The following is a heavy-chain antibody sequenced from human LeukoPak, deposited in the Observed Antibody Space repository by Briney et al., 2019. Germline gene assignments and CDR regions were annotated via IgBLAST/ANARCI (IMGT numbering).Heavy chain of an antibody. V-gene: IGHV4-39*07. D-gene: IGHD5-18*01. Sequence: PSETLSLTCTVSGGSISSSSYYWGWIRQPPGKGLEWIGSIYYSGSTYYNPSLKSRVTISVDTSKNQFSLKLSSVTAADTAVYYCARVSLTSYGWFDPWGQGTLVTVSS. CDR2: IYYSGST. CDR3: ARVSLTSYGWFDP. J-gene: IGHJ5*02. CDR1: GGSISSSSYY.